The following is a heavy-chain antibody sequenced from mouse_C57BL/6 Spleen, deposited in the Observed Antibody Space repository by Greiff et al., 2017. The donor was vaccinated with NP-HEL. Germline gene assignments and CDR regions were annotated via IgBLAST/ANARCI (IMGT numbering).Heavy chain of an antibody. CDR3: ASKAYYYGGVNY. CDR1: GYTFTSYW. Sequence: QVQLQQSGAELVKPGASVKMSCKASGYTFTSYWITWVKQRPGQGLEWIGDIYPGSGSTNYNEKFKSKATLTVDTSSSTAYMQLSSLTSEDSAVYYCASKAYYYGGVNYWGQGTTLTVSS. D-gene: IGHD1-1*01. CDR2: IYPGSGST. J-gene: IGHJ2*01. V-gene: IGHV1-55*01.